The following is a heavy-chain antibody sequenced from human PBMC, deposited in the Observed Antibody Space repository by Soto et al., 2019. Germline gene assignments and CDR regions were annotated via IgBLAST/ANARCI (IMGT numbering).Heavy chain of an antibody. CDR3: ARATLSTMVRGVIYYYYYGMDV. CDR2: IYYSGST. CDR1: GGSISSYY. V-gene: IGHV4-59*01. J-gene: IGHJ6*02. Sequence: PSETLSLTCTVSGGSISSYYWSWIRQPPGKGLEWIGYIYYSGSTNYNPSLKSRVTISVDTSKNQFSLKLSSVTAADTAVYYCARATLSTMVRGVIYYYYYGMDVWGQGTTVTVSS. D-gene: IGHD3-10*01.